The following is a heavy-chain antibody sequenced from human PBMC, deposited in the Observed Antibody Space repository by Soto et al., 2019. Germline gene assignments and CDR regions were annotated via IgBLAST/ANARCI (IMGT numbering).Heavy chain of an antibody. V-gene: IGHV3-33*01. J-gene: IGHJ4*02. Sequence: QVQLVESGGSMVQPGTSLRLSSAPSGFTFSSYGMHWVRQAPGRGLEWVAVIWYDGSKQYYADSVKGRFTISRDNSKNTLYLQMNSLRAEDTAVYYCARDPGVTNYYFDYWGQGTLVTVSS. CDR3: ARDPGVTNYYFDY. CDR2: IWYDGSKQ. D-gene: IGHD3-3*01. CDR1: GFTFSSYG.